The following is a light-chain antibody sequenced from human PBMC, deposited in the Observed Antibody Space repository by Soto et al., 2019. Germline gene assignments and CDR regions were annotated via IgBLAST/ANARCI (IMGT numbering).Light chain of an antibody. CDR1: STDVGCHNS. J-gene: IGLJ1*01. V-gene: IGLV2-14*01. CDR2: DVT. CDR3: SSSTSSSTLV. Sequence: HSALAQPASVSGSPGQSITISCTGTSTDVGCHNSVAWYQHNPGKAPKLLIYDVTNRRSGVYRRFSGSKSGNTTSLSCSGLQAEDEADYYCSSSTSSSTLVFGTGTKVTVL.